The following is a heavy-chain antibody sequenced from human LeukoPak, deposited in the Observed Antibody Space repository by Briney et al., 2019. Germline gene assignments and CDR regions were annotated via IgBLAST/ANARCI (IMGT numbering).Heavy chain of an antibody. CDR3: ARGTWGYWYFDL. J-gene: IGHJ2*01. CDR1: GYTFTSYD. CDR2: MNPNSGNT. D-gene: IGHD7-27*01. Sequence: GASVKVSCKASGYTFTSYDINWVRQATGQGLEWMGWMNPNSGNTGYAQKFQGRVTITRNTSISTAYMELSSLRSEDTAVYYCARGTWGYWYFDLWGRGALVTVSS. V-gene: IGHV1-8*03.